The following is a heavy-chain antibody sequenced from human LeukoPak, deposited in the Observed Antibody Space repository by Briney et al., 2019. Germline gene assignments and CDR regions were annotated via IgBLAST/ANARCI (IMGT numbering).Heavy chain of an antibody. CDR2: IHYTGST. J-gene: IGHJ4*02. Sequence: SETLSLTCTVSGGSISGSNYYWGWIRQPPGKGLEWIGSIHYTGSTYYKPSLKSRATISVDTSKNQFSLKLNSVTAADTAVYYCARPPGFSTSFWDWGQGTLVTVSS. V-gene: IGHV4-39*01. CDR1: GGSISGSNYY. D-gene: IGHD2-2*01. CDR3: ARPPGFSTSFWD.